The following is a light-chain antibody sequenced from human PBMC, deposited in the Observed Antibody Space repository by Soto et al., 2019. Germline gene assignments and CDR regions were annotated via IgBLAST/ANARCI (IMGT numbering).Light chain of an antibody. V-gene: IGKV3-15*01. Sequence: IVMTQSPATLSVSPGERATLSCRASQSVSSNLAWYQQKPGQAARLLIYGASTRATGIPARFSGSGSGTEFTLTLSSLQSEDFAVYYCQQYTNWPPYTFGQGTKLEIK. CDR1: QSVSSN. CDR2: GAS. CDR3: QQYTNWPPYT. J-gene: IGKJ2*01.